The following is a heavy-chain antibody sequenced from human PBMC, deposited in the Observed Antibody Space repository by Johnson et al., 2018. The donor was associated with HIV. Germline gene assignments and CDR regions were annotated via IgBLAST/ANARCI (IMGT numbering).Heavy chain of an antibody. J-gene: IGHJ3*02. CDR3: ARSQVAATSEGAFDI. CDR2: ISWNSGNK. V-gene: IGHV3-9*01. Sequence: QLVESGGGVVQPGRSLRLSCAASGFTFDDYAMHWVRQAPGKGLEWVSGISWNSGNKGYVDSVKGRFTISRDNAKNSLYLQMNSLRAEDTAVYYCARSQVAATSEGAFDIWGQGTMVAVSS. D-gene: IGHD2-15*01. CDR1: GFTFDDYA.